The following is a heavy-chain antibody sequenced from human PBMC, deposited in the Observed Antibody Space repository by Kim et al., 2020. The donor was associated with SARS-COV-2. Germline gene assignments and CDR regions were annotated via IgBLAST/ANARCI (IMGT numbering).Heavy chain of an antibody. CDR1: GYTFASYA. V-gene: IGHV1-3*01. Sequence: ASVKVSCKASGYTFASYAVHWVRQAPGQRLDWMGWINAANGDTKYSQKFQGRLTITRDTFASTAYMDLSSLGSEDTALYYCATWYYFDSSYYYNAEYFNHWGQGTLITVSS. CDR2: INAANGDT. J-gene: IGHJ1*01. D-gene: IGHD3-22*01. CDR3: ATWYYFDSSYYYNAEYFNH.